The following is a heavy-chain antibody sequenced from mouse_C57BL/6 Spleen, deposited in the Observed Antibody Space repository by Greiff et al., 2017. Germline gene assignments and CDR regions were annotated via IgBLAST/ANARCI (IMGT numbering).Heavy chain of an antibody. CDR3: ARGGNYDGDY. CDR1: GYTFTSYW. D-gene: IGHD2-3*01. J-gene: IGHJ2*01. CDR2: IYPSDSET. V-gene: IGHV1-61*01. Sequence: VKLQQPGAELVRPGSSVKLSCKASGYTFTSYWMDWVKQRPGQGLEWIGNIYPSDSETHYNQKFKDKATLTVDKSSSTAYMQLSSLTAEDSAVYYCARGGNYDGDYWGQGTTLTVSS.